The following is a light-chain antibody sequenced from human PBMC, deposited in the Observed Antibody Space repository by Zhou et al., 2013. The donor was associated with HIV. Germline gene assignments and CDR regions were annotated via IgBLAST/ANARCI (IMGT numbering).Light chain of an antibody. CDR3: QQYFNTPLT. CDR2: GAY. J-gene: IGKJ4*01. V-gene: IGKV1-39*01. Sequence: DIQMTQSPSSLSASVGDRVTITCRASQSVGAFLNWYQQKPGKVPKLLIYGAYRLQSGVPSRFTGSGSGTDFTLSISSLQADDFATYFCQQYFNTPLTFGGGTQGGDQT. CDR1: QSVGAF.